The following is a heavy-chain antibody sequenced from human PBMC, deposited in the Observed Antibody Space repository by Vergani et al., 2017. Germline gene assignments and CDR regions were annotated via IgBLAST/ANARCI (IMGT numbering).Heavy chain of an antibody. CDR2: IDPSDSYT. CDR1: GYSFTSYW. D-gene: IGHD3-22*01. CDR3: ARLPRGRYYYDSSANGA. V-gene: IGHV5-10-1*03. Sequence: EVQLVQSGAEVKKPGESLRISCKGSGYSFTSYWISWVRQMPGKGLEWMGRIDPSDSYTNYSPSFQGHVTISADKSISTAYLQWSSLKASETAMYYCARLPRGRYYYDSSANGAWGQGTLVTVSS. J-gene: IGHJ5*02.